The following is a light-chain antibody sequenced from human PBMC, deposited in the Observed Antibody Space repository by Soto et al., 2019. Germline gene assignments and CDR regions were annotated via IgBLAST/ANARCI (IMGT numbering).Light chain of an antibody. V-gene: IGKV3-15*01. Sequence: EVVMTQSPATLSVSPGERATLSCRAIQNVNANLAWYQQKPGQALRLLIHGASTRATGIPARFSGSGFGTEFILTISSLQSEDFAVYYCQQYNTWLWTFGQGTKVEGK. CDR3: QQYNTWLWT. CDR2: GAS. CDR1: QNVNAN. J-gene: IGKJ1*01.